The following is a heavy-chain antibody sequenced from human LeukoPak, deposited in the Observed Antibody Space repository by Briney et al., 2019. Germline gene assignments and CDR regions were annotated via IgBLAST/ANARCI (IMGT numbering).Heavy chain of an antibody. CDR3: ARHIENYDSSAYYYEGAFDI. V-gene: IGHV5-51*01. J-gene: IGHJ3*02. D-gene: IGHD3-22*01. CDR2: IYPSDSNT. Sequence: GESLKISCKGSGYRFTSYWIDWVRQMPGKGLEWMGIIYPSDSNTIYSPSFEGQVTISADKSIGTAYLQWSSLKASDTAMYYCARHIENYDSSAYYYEGAFDIWGQGTMVTVSS. CDR1: GYRFTSYW.